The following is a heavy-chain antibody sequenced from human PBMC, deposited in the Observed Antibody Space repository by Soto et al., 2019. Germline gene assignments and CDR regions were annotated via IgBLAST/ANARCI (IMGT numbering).Heavy chain of an antibody. CDR2: VSYDGSNK. J-gene: IGHJ4*02. Sequence: QVQLVESGGGVVQPGRSLRLSCAASGFTFSTYAMHWVRQAPGKGLEWVTLVSYDGSNKYYADSVKGRFTISRDNSKNTLYLQMSSLRVEDTAVYRCARATNLYSTSSVSFDYWGQGTLVTVSS. CDR1: GFTFSTYA. V-gene: IGHV3-30-3*01. CDR3: ARATNLYSTSSVSFDY. D-gene: IGHD6-6*01.